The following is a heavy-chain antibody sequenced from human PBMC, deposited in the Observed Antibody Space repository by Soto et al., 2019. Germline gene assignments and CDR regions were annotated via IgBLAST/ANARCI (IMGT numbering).Heavy chain of an antibody. CDR3: ARARIVVVTATGSAFDY. D-gene: IGHD2-21*02. J-gene: IGHJ4*02. CDR2: IIPIFGTA. CDR1: GGTFSSYA. V-gene: IGHV1-69*13. Sequence: SVKVSCKASGGTFSSYAISWVRQAPGQGLEWMGGIIPIFGTANYAQKFQGRVTITADESTSTAYMELSSLRSEDTAVYYCARARIVVVTATGSAFDYWGQGTLVTVSS.